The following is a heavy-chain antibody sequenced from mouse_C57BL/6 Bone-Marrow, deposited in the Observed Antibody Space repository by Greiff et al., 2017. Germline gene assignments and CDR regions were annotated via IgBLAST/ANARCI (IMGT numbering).Heavy chain of an antibody. J-gene: IGHJ4*01. CDR1: GFTFSNYW. CDR3: TECLPLYAMDY. V-gene: IGHV6-3*01. CDR2: IRLKSDNYAT. Sequence: EVKLVESGGGLVQPGGSVKISCVASGFTFSNYWMNWVRQSPEKGLEWVAQIRLKSDNYATHYAVTVKGRFTISRDDAKRSVYLHMHNLRAEDTGTYYVTECLPLYAMDYWGQGTSVTVSS.